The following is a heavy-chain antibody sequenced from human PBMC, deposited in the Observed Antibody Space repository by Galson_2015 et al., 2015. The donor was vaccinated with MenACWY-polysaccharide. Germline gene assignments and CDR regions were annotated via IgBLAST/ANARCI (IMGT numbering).Heavy chain of an antibody. J-gene: IGHJ4*02. Sequence: CAISGDSVSSNSAAWNWIRQSPPRGLEWLGRIYYRTRRYNDYATSVKSRIRIKADRPKNQFSLQLNSVTLEGTALHYCTRSIHSSGWGGDFESWGQGTLVTVSS. CDR2: IYYRTRRYN. CDR1: GDSVSSNSAA. D-gene: IGHD6-19*01. V-gene: IGHV6-1*01. CDR3: TRSIHSSGWGGDFES.